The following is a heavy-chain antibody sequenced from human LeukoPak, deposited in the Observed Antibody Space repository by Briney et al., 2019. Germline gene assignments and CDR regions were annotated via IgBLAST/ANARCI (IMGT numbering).Heavy chain of an antibody. V-gene: IGHV1-69*01. Sequence: ASVKVSCKASGGTFSSYAISWVRQAPGQGLEWMGGIIPIFGTANYAQKFQGRVTITADESTSTAYMELSSLRSEDTAVYYCASGRAAAEYYFDYWGQGTLVTVSS. CDR1: GGTFSSYA. J-gene: IGHJ4*02. CDR2: IIPIFGTA. D-gene: IGHD6-13*01. CDR3: ASGRAAAEYYFDY.